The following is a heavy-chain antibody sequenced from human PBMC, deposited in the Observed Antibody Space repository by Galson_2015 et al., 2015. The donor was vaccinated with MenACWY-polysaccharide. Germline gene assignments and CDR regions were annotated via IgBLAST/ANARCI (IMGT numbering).Heavy chain of an antibody. D-gene: IGHD6-19*01. Sequence: SLRLSCAASGFTFDDNAMHWVRQAPGKGLEWVSGISWNSGSIGYADSVKGRFTISRDNAKNSLYLQMNSLRTEDTALYYCAIVAGTNYYYVMDVRGHGTTVTVSS. CDR1: GFTFDDNA. J-gene: IGHJ6*02. CDR2: ISWNSGSI. CDR3: AIVAGTNYYYVMDV. V-gene: IGHV3-9*01.